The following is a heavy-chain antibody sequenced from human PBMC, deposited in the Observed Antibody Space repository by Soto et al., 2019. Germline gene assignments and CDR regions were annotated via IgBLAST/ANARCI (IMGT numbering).Heavy chain of an antibody. J-gene: IGHJ6*02. D-gene: IGHD2-2*01. V-gene: IGHV1-69*13. CDR2: IIPIFGTA. CDR1: GGTFSSYA. Sequence: WASVKVSCKASGGTFSSYAISWVRQAPGQGLEWMGGIIPIFGTANYAQKFQGRVTITADESASTAYMELSSLRSEDTAVYYCARVEDCSSTSCYPPGNYYYGMDVWGQGTTVTVSS. CDR3: ARVEDCSSTSCYPPGNYYYGMDV.